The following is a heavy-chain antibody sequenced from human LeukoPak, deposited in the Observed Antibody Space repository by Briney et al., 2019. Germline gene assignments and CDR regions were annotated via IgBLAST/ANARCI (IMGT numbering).Heavy chain of an antibody. Sequence: PGGSLRLSCAASGFTFSSYSMNWVRQAPGKGLEWVSSISSGSSYIYYADSVKGRFTISRDNAKNSLYLQMNSLRAEDTAVYYCARGFRPPGYATVYYFDYWGQGTLVTVSS. V-gene: IGHV3-21*01. CDR3: ARGFRPPGYATVYYFDY. CDR1: GFTFSSYS. D-gene: IGHD2-8*01. CDR2: ISSGSSYI. J-gene: IGHJ4*02.